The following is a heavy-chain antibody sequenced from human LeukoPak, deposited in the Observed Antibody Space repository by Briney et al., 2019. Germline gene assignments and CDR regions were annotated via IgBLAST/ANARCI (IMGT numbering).Heavy chain of an antibody. V-gene: IGHV4-34*01. Sequence: SETLSLTCAVYGGSFSGYYWSWIRQLPGKGLEWIGEINHSGSTNYNPSLKSRVTISVDTSKNQFSLKLSSVTAADTAVYYCARRPRKVRGVIIQNWYFDLWGRGTLVTVSS. J-gene: IGHJ2*01. CDR1: GGSFSGYY. CDR2: INHSGST. CDR3: ARRPRKVRGVIIQNWYFDL. D-gene: IGHD3-10*01.